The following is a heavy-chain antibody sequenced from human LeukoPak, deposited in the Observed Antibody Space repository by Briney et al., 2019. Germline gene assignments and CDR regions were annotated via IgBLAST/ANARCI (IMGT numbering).Heavy chain of an antibody. CDR3: ARSPQWLVSVTDYFDY. D-gene: IGHD6-19*01. V-gene: IGHV3-20*04. CDR1: GFTFDDYG. CDR2: INWNGGST. J-gene: IGHJ4*02. Sequence: GGSLRLSCAASGFTFDDYGMSWVRQAPGKGLEWVSGINWNGGSTGYADSVKGRFTISGDNAKNSLYLQMNSLRAEDTALYYCARSPQWLVSVTDYFDYWGQGTLVTVSS.